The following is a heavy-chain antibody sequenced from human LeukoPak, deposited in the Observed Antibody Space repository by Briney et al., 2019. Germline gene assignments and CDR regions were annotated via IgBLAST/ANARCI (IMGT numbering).Heavy chain of an antibody. V-gene: IGHV3-30*18. CDR1: GFTFNSYG. Sequence: GGSLRLPCVASGFTFNSYGMHWVRQAPGKGLEWVAVISTDGSSKYYADSVKGRFTISRDNSKNTLYLQMNSLRAEDTAVYYCAKVNYYESSGYYDFWGQGTLVTVSS. J-gene: IGHJ4*02. CDR2: ISTDGSSK. D-gene: IGHD3-22*01. CDR3: AKVNYYESSGYYDF.